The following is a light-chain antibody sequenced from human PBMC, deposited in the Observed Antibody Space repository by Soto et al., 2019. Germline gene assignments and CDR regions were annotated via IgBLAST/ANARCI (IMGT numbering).Light chain of an antibody. CDR1: SRDVGGFDH. CDR3: NSFTTTNTYV. CDR2: DVS. Sequence: QSALTQPACVSGSPGRSVTISCTGASRDVGGFDHVSWYQQHPGKVPRLLIYDVSSRPSGVSDRFSGSKSGNTASLTISGLQAEDEADYYCNSFTTTNTYVFGTGT. V-gene: IGLV2-14*03. J-gene: IGLJ1*01.